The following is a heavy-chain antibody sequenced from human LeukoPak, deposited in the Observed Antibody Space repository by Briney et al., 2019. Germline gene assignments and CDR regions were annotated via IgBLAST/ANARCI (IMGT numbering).Heavy chain of an antibody. CDR3: AKERVRYVVVIDAFDI. CDR2: ISGSGGST. CDR1: GFTFSSYA. V-gene: IGHV3-23*01. J-gene: IGHJ3*02. D-gene: IGHD2-21*01. Sequence: PGGSLRLSCAASGFTFSSYAMSWVRQAPGKWLEWVSAISGSGGSTYYADSVKGRFTISRDNSKNTLYLQMNSLRAEDTAVYYCAKERVRYVVVIDAFDIWGQGTMVTVSS.